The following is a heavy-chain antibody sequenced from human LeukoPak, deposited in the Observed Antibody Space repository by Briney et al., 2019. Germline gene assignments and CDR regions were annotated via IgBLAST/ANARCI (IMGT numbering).Heavy chain of an antibody. J-gene: IGHJ3*01. CDR2: VYYSGST. V-gene: IGHV4-31*03. CDR3: AREKTAYYYDRSGFSEGAFDV. Sequence: SQTLSLTCTVSGGSISSGGEYWSWIRHLPEKGLEWIGYVYYSGSTYCNPSLESRITMSVDTSENQFSLKLTSVTAADTAVYYCAREKTAYYYDRSGFSEGAFDVWGQGTMVTVSS. CDR1: GGSISSGGEY. D-gene: IGHD3-22*01.